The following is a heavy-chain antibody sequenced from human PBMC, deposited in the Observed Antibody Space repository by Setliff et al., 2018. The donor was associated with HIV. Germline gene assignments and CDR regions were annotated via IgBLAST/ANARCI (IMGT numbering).Heavy chain of an antibody. CDR2: GHHSGHT. D-gene: IGHD1-26*01. CDR3: ARWESAQKAFNP. J-gene: IGHJ3*01. Sequence: PSETLSLTCTVSGVSITSRYWNWIRQSPGKGLEWIGFGHHSGHTRQNPSLASRVTISVDMSKNQFSLKLNSLSAADTAVYYCARWESAQKAFNPWGHGTMVTVSS. V-gene: IGHV4-4*09. CDR1: GVSITSRY.